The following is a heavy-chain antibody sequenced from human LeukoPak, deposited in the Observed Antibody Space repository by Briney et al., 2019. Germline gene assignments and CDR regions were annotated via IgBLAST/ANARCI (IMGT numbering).Heavy chain of an antibody. V-gene: IGHV3-11*01. CDR3: ARDTQSGAT. CDR2: ISRSGSTK. CDR1: GFTFSDYN. J-gene: IGHJ4*02. D-gene: IGHD4-11*01. Sequence: PGGSLRLSCAASGFTFSDYNMRWIRQAPGKGLEWVSSISRSGSTKYYADSVKGRFTISRDNAKNSLFLQMNSLRAEDTAVYYCARDTQSGATWGQGTLVTVSS.